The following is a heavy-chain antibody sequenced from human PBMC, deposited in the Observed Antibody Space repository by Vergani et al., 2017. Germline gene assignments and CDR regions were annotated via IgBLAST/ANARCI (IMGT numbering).Heavy chain of an antibody. J-gene: IGHJ3*02. CDR3: ARVPFYYDDSSGYTRGAFDI. V-gene: IGHV4-61*02. Sequence: QVQLQESGPGLVKPSQTLSLTCTVSGGSISSGSYYWSWIRQPAGKGLEWIGRSYTSGSTNYNPSLKSRVTISVDTSKNQFSLKLSSVTAADTAVYYCARVPFYYDDSSGYTRGAFDIWGQGTMVTVSS. D-gene: IGHD3-22*01. CDR1: GGSISSGSYY. CDR2: SYTSGST.